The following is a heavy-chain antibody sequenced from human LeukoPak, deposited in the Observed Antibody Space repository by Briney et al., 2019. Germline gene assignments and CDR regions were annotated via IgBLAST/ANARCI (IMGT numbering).Heavy chain of an antibody. Sequence: PSQTLSLTCTVSGGSISSGGYYWGWIRQPPGKGLEWIGSIYYSGSTYYNPSLKSRVTISVDTSKNQSSLKLSSVTAADTAVYYCARYSSSSRGYFDLWGRGTLVTVSS. V-gene: IGHV4-39*01. CDR3: ARYSSSSRGYFDL. D-gene: IGHD6-6*01. CDR2: IYYSGST. CDR1: GGSISSGGYY. J-gene: IGHJ2*01.